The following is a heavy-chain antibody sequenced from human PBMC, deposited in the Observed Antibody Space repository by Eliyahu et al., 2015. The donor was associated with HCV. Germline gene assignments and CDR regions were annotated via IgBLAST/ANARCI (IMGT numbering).Heavy chain of an antibody. CDR1: GFTFSIFX. V-gene: IGHV3-21*01. CDR2: ISSVSTYK. Sequence: EVQVVESGGGLVKPGGSLXLSCTFXGFTFSIFXMSWXRQGQGKGLXWVXSISSVSTYKYYADSMKGRFTISRDDAKNSLSLQMNGLRAEDTAIYYCARGWLGPDSWGQGTLVTVSS. D-gene: IGHD5-12*01. CDR3: ARGWLGPDS. J-gene: IGHJ4*02.